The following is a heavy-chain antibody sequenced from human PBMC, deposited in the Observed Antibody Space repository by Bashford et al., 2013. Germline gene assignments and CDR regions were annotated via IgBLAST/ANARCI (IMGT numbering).Heavy chain of an antibody. J-gene: IGHJ6*02. Sequence: GSLRLSCTASGFTFGDYAMSWVRQAPGKGLEWVGFIRSKAYGGTTEYAASVKGRFTISRDDSKSIAYLQMNSLKTEDTAVYYCTRVNHGPLDDGIWFGAPVDGMDVWGQGTTVTVSS. D-gene: IGHD3-10*01. CDR2: IRSKAYGGTT. CDR1: GFTFGDYA. CDR3: TRVNHGPLDDGIWFGAPVDGMDV. V-gene: IGHV3-49*04.